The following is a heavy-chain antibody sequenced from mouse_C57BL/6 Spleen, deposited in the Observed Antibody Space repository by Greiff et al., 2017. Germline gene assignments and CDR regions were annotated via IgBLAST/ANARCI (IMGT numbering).Heavy chain of an antibody. CDR2: ISYDGSN. J-gene: IGHJ4*01. V-gene: IGHV3-6*01. D-gene: IGHD2-5*01. Sequence: EVKLMESGPGLVKPSQSLSLTCSVTGYSITSGYYWNWIRQFPGNKLEWMGYISYDGSNNYNPSLKNRISITRDTSKNQFFLKLNSVTTEDTATYYCARGYSNYFPYWGQGTSVTVPS. CDR1: GYSITSGYY. CDR3: ARGYSNYFPY.